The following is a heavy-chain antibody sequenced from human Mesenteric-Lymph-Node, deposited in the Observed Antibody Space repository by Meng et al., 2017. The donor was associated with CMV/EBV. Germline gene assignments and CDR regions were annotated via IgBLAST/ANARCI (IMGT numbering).Heavy chain of an antibody. Sequence: PGQGLEWMGWIDASGDNTKYSPKFQGRVTISRDTSASTAYMELSSLRSEDTAVYYCARVPVSSGYYYFDYWGQGTLVTVSS. V-gene: IGHV1-3*01. D-gene: IGHD3-22*01. CDR3: ARVPVSSGYYYFDY. J-gene: IGHJ4*02. CDR2: IDASGDNT.